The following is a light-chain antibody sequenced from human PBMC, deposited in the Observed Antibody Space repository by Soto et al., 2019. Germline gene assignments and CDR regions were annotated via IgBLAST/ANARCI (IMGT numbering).Light chain of an antibody. CDR3: AAWDDSLNGYYV. CDR2: SSN. CDR1: SSNIGSNN. V-gene: IGLV1-44*01. Sequence: QSVLTQPPSASGTPGQRVTLSCSGSSSNIGSNNVNWYQQLPGTAPKLLIYSSNQRPSGVPDRFSGSKSGTSASLAISGLQSADEADYYCAAWDDSLNGYYVFGTGTKVTV. J-gene: IGLJ1*01.